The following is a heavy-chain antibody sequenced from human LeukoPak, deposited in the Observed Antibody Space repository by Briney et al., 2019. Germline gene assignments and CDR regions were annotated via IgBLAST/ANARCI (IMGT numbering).Heavy chain of an antibody. CDR3: ARELVVPVPLSYYYGMDV. D-gene: IGHD2-2*01. CDR1: GFTVSSNY. V-gene: IGHV3-53*01. CDR2: IYSGGST. Sequence: PGGSLRLSCAASGFTVSSNYMSWVRQAPGKGLEWVSVIYSGGSTYYADSVKGRFTISRDNSKNTLYLQMNSLRAEDTAVYYCARELVVPVPLSYYYGMDVWGQGTTVTVSS. J-gene: IGHJ6*02.